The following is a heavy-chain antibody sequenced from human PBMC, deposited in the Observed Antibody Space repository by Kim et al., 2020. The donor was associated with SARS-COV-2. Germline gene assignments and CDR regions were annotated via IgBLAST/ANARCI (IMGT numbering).Heavy chain of an antibody. V-gene: IGHV1-46*01. CDR3: ARDGDERFLEWLSPRPNWFDP. J-gene: IGHJ5*02. CDR2: INPSGGST. Sequence: ASVKVSCKASGYTFTSYYMHWVRQAPGQGLEWMGIINPSGGSTSYAQKFQGRVTMTRDTSTSTVYMELSSLRSEDTAVYYCARDGDERFLEWLSPRPNWFDPWGQGTLVTVSS. D-gene: IGHD3-3*01. CDR1: GYTFTSYY.